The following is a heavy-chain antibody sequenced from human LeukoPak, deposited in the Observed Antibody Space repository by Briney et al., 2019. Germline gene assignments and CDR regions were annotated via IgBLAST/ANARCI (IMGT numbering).Heavy chain of an antibody. Sequence: SDTLSLTCTVSGGSISSYYWSWIRQPPGKGLEWIGYIYYSGSTNYNPSLKSRVTISVDTSKNQFSLKLSSVTAADTAVYYCARQGKYDSSSPDYWGQGTLVTVSS. V-gene: IGHV4-59*08. D-gene: IGHD3-22*01. CDR1: GGSISSYY. CDR3: ARQGKYDSSSPDY. J-gene: IGHJ4*02. CDR2: IYYSGST.